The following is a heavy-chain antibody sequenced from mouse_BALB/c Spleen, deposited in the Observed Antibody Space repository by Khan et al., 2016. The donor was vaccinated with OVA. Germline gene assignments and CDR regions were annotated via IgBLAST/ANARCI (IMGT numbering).Heavy chain of an antibody. CDR3: ARVYGGDFDY. J-gene: IGHJ2*02. D-gene: IGHD1-1*01. CDR1: GYSITSDYA. CDR2: ISYSGNT. Sequence: EVQLQESGPGLVKPSQSLSLTCTVTGYSITSDYAWNWIRQFPGNKLEWMGFISYSGNTKYNHSLKSRFSITRDKSKNQFFLQLNSVTTEDTATYYCARVYGGDFDYWGQGTSLTVSS. V-gene: IGHV3-2*02.